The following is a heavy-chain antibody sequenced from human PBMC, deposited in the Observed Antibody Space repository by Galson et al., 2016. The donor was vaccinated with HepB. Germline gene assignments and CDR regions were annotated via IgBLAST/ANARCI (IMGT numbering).Heavy chain of an antibody. CDR2: INLDGSRT. Sequence: SLRLSCAASGFTFRNYWMRWTRQAPGEGLVWVSRINLDGSRTNYADSVKGRFTSSRDNAKSALYLQMNSLTADDTALYYCVRGRDLWNAFDIWGEGTMVTVSS. V-gene: IGHV3-74*01. D-gene: IGHD2/OR15-2a*01. CDR1: GFTFRNYW. CDR3: VRGRDLWNAFDI. J-gene: IGHJ3*02.